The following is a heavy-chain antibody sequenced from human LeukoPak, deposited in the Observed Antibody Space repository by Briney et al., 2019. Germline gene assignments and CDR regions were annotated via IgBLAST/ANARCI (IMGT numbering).Heavy chain of an antibody. D-gene: IGHD5-18*01. CDR3: VRDRDTDWYDP. V-gene: IGHV3-7*01. CDR1: GFTISDYW. J-gene: IGHJ5*02. CDR2: IKQDGVEK. Sequence: GGSLRLSCAASGFTISDYWMTWVRQAPGKGLEWVANIKQDGVEKSYVDSVKGRFTISRDNANNSIFLQMNSLRVEDTAIYYCVRDRDTDWYDPWGQGTLVSVSS.